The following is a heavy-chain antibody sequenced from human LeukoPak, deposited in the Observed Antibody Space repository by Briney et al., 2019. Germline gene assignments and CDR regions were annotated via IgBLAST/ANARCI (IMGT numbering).Heavy chain of an antibody. V-gene: IGHV1-69*04. CDR2: IIPIGDLR. CDR3: ARAHRMVTAIYFDY. J-gene: IGHJ4*02. CDR1: GGTFSNYA. D-gene: IGHD2-21*02. Sequence: GASVKVSCKASGGTFSNYAISWVRQAPGQGLEWMGRIIPIGDLRTYAQKFQGRVTITADKSTGTAYMELSSLRSEDTAVYYCARAHRMVTAIYFDYWGQGTLVIVSS.